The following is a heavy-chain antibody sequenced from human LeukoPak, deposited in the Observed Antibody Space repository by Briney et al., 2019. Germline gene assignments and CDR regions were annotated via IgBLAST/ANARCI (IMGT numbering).Heavy chain of an antibody. D-gene: IGHD3-22*01. CDR1: GFTFSSYW. CDR3: AKDLFSGYYTYYFDY. V-gene: IGHV3-74*01. CDR2: INSDGSST. Sequence: GSLRLSCAASGFTFSSYWMHWVRQAPGKGLVWVSRINSDGSSTSYADSVKGRFTISRDNSKNTLYLQMNSLRAEDTAVYYCAKDLFSGYYTYYFDYWGQGTLVTVSS. J-gene: IGHJ4*02.